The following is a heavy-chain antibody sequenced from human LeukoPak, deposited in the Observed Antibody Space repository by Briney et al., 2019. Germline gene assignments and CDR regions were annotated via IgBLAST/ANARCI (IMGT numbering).Heavy chain of an antibody. V-gene: IGHV3-30*04. J-gene: IGHJ4*02. CDR3: AKDWGLSPTAYFDY. Sequence: PGRSLRLSCAASGFTFSSYAMHWVRQAPGKGLEWVAVISYDGSNKYYADSVKGRFTISRDNSKNTLYLQMNSLRAEDTAVYYCAKDWGLSPTAYFDYWGQGTLVTVSS. CDR1: GFTFSSYA. D-gene: IGHD7-27*01. CDR2: ISYDGSNK.